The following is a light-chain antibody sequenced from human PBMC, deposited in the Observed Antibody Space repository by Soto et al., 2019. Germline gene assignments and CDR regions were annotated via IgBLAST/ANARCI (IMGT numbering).Light chain of an antibody. CDR3: SSYTGSSTDV. J-gene: IGLJ1*01. CDR1: SSDVGAYNY. V-gene: IGLV2-14*01. CDR2: DVS. Sequence: QSVLTQPASVSGSPGQSITISCTGTSSDVGAYNYVSWYQQYPGKAPKLMIYDVSNRPSGVSNRFSGSKSGNTASLTISGLQAEDEADYYCSSYTGSSTDVFGNGTKVTVL.